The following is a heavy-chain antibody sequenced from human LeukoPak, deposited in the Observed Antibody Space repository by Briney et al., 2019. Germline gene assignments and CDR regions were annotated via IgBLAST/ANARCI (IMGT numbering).Heavy chain of an antibody. D-gene: IGHD6-19*01. Sequence: SETLSLTCAVYGGSFSGYYWSWIRQPPGKGLEWIGEINHSGSTNYNPSLKSRVTISVDTSKNQFSLKLSSVTAADTAVYYCASTPTGYSGGWYGFWGQGTLVTVSS. CDR1: GGSFSGYY. V-gene: IGHV4-34*01. J-gene: IGHJ4*02. CDR2: INHSGST. CDR3: ASTPTGYSGGWYGF.